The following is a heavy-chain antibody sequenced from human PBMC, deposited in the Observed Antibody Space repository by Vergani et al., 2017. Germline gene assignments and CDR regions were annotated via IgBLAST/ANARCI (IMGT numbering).Heavy chain of an antibody. CDR2: VSHSGST. D-gene: IGHD5-18*01. CDR3: ARGRVGYSYGYQYWYFDL. CDR1: GGSFSGYY. Sequence: QVQLQESGPGLVKPSETLSLTCTVSGGSFSGYYWNWIRQPPGKGLEWIGEVSHSGSTNYNPSLKSRVIISLDTSKNQFSLKLNSVTAADTAVYYCARGRVGYSYGYQYWYFDLWGRGALVTVSP. J-gene: IGHJ2*01. V-gene: IGHV4-34*01.